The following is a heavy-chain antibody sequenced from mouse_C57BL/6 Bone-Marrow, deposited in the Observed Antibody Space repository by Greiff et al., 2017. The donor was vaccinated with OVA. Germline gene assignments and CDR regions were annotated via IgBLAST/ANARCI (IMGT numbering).Heavy chain of an antibody. CDR3: ARRVRRRRLGAMDY. CDR1: GYTFTDHT. Sequence: VQLQQSDAELVKPGASVKISCKVSGYTFTDHTIHWMKQRPEQGLEWIGYIYPRDGSTKYNEKFKGKATLTADKSSSTAYMQLNSLTSEDSAVYVGARRVRRRRLGAMDYWGQGTSVTVSS. J-gene: IGHJ4*01. D-gene: IGHD2-14*01. V-gene: IGHV1-78*01. CDR2: IYPRDGST.